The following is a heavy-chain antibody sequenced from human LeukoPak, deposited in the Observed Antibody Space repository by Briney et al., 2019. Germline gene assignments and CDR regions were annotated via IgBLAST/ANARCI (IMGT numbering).Heavy chain of an antibody. CDR3: ARDQYYESSSLYWSDH. J-gene: IGHJ5*02. CDR1: GVTVNNNY. V-gene: IGHV3-66*01. Sequence: GGSLRLSCAASGVTVNNNYRSWVRQAPGKGLEWVSVVYSGGSTCYTDSVKGRFTISRDNSKNTLYLQMNSLRAEDTAVYYCARDQYYESSSLYWSDHWGQGTLVTVSS. CDR2: VYSGGST. D-gene: IGHD3-22*01.